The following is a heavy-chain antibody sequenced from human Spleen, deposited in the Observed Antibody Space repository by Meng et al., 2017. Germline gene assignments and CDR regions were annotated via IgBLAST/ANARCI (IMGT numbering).Heavy chain of an antibody. J-gene: IGHJ4*02. CDR2: IYHGGDT. CDR3: ASWIYSCGWQ. D-gene: IGHD6-19*01. CDR1: GASISHSNW. Sequence: QVHRQESGPGRVKPSGTLSLTCAVSGASISHSNWWSWVRQPPGKGLEWIGEIYHGGDTNYNPSLKSRVTIAIDRSKNQFSLKLSSVTAADTAVYYCASWIYSCGWQWGQGTLVTVSS. V-gene: IGHV4-4*02.